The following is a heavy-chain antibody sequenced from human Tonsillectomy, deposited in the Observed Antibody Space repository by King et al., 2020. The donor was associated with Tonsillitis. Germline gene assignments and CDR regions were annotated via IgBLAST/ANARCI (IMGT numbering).Heavy chain of an antibody. J-gene: IGHJ5*02. CDR2: ICYSGST. CDR1: GGSIKSGDYC. Sequence: VQLQESGPGLVKPSQTLSLTCTVSGGSIKSGDYCWSWIRQPPGKGLEWIGYICYSGSTYYNPSLKSRLTISLDTSKNHLSLKLTSVTAADTAVYYCARDEVGEAAREPWFDPWGQGTLVTVSS. CDR3: ARDEVGEAAREPWFDP. D-gene: IGHD3-10*01. V-gene: IGHV4-30-4*01.